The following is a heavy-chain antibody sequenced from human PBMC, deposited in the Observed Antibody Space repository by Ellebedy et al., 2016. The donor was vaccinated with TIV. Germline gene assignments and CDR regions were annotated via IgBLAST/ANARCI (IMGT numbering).Heavy chain of an antibody. CDR1: GFTFSSYW. D-gene: IGHD3-16*01. V-gene: IGHV3-7*01. CDR2: IKQDGSEK. Sequence: GESLKISCAASGFTFSSYWMSWVRQAPGKGLEWVANIKQDGSEKYYVDSVKGRFTISRDNAKNSLYLQMNSLRAEDTAVYYCARDRNDYVWGSYDWGQGTLVTVSS. J-gene: IGHJ4*02. CDR3: ARDRNDYVWGSYD.